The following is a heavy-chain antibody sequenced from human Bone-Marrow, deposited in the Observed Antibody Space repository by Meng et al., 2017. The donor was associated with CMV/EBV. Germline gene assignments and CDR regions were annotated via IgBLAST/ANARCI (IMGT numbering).Heavy chain of an antibody. V-gene: IGHV3-23*01. J-gene: IGHJ4*02. D-gene: IGHD3-10*01. CDR2: ISGSGDST. Sequence: SGFTFSTYAMSWVRQAPGKGLEWVSAISGSGDSTYYTDSVKGRFTISRDNSKNTLYLQMNSLRAEDTAVYYCAKISRGYSSWFDEFDYWGQGTLVTVSS. CDR1: GFTFSTYA. CDR3: AKISRGYSSWFDEFDY.